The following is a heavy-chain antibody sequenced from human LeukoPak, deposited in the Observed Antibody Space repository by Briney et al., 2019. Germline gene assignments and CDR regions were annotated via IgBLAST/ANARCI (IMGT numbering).Heavy chain of an antibody. V-gene: IGHV4-59*08. CDR3: ARAPRLRFLEWLPLGYMDV. CDR1: GGSISSYY. J-gene: IGHJ6*03. D-gene: IGHD3-3*01. CDR2: IYYSGST. Sequence: PSETLSLTCTVSGGSISSYYWSWIRQPPGKGLEWIGYIYYSGSTNYNPSLKSRVTISVDTSKNQFSLKLSSVTAADTAVYYCARAPRLRFLEWLPLGYMDVWGKGTTVTVSS.